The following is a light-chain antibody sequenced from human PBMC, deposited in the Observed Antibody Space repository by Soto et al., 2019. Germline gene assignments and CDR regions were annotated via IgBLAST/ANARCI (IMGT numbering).Light chain of an antibody. Sequence: QSALTQPASVSGSPGQSITISCTGTSSDVGGYNYVSWYQQHPGKAPKLLIYEVSNRPSGVSNRFSGSKSGTTASLTISGLQAEDEADYYCISYTTSITHYVFGGGTKLTVL. CDR2: EVS. J-gene: IGLJ3*02. CDR1: SSDVGGYNY. V-gene: IGLV2-14*01. CDR3: ISYTTSITHYV.